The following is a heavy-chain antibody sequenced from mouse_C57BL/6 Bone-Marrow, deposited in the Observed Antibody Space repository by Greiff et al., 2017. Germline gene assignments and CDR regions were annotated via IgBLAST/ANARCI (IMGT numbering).Heavy chain of an antibody. CDR1: GYTFTDYE. CDR2: IDPETGGT. V-gene: IGHV1-15*01. J-gene: IGHJ1*03. Sequence: VKLVESGAELVRPGASVTLSCKASGYTFTDYEMHWVKQTPVHGLEWIGAIDPETGGTAYNQKFKGKAILTADKSSSTAYMVLRSLPSEDSAVYYCRPSYYGSSLWYFDVWGTGTTVTVSS. CDR3: RPSYYGSSLWYFDV. D-gene: IGHD1-1*01.